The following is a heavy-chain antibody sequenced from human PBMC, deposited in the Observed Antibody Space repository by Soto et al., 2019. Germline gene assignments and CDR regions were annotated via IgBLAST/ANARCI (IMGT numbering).Heavy chain of an antibody. V-gene: IGHV4-34*01. CDR1: GGAFNGYY. Sequence: QVHLQQWGAGLLKPSETLSLTCAVNGGAFNGYYWTWIRQSPGKGLQWIGEINHSGTVDYNPSLNSQLPFPNDTSKKQYSLTMNSVTAADTAVYYYARAGAALVRGSIGGFDYWGQRTLVTVSS. D-gene: IGHD3-10*01. CDR3: ARAGAALVRGSIGGFDY. CDR2: INHSGTV. J-gene: IGHJ4*02.